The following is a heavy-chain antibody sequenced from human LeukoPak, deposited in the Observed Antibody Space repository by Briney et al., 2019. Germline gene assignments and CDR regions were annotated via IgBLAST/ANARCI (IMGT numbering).Heavy chain of an antibody. CDR3: ARGSYDSSDLEDVHH. CDR1: RYTFIGNY. V-gene: IGHV1-2*02. CDR2: INPNSGGT. J-gene: IGHJ1*01. D-gene: IGHD3-22*01. Sequence: ASVKVSCKASRYTFIGNYMHWVRQAPAQGLEWMGWINPNSGGTNYAQKFQGRVTMTRDTSISTAYIELNRLRSDDTAVYYCARGSYDSSDLEDVHHWGQGTLVTVSS.